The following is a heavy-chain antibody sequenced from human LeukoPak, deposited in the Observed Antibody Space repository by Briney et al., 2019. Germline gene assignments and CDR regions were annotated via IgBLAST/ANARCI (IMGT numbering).Heavy chain of an antibody. CDR2: ISYDGSNK. CDR3: ARDQSTVVTPGIDY. D-gene: IGHD4-23*01. J-gene: IGHJ4*02. V-gene: IGHV3-30-3*01. CDR1: GFTFSSYA. Sequence: GGSLSLSCAASGFTFSSYAMHWVRQAPGKGLEWVAVISYDGSNKYYADSVKGRFTISRDNSKNTLYLQMNSLRAEATAVYYCARDQSTVVTPGIDYWGQGTLVTVSS.